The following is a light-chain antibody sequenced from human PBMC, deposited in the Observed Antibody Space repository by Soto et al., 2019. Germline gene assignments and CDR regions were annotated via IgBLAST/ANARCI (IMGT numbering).Light chain of an antibody. J-gene: IGKJ5*01. V-gene: IGKV3-20*01. CDR3: QQYGSSPLIT. CDR1: QSVSSSY. CDR2: GAY. Sequence: EIVLTQSPGTLSLSPGERATLSCRASQSVSSSYLAWYQQKPGQAPWLLIYGAYSRATGIPDRFSGSGSGTDFTLTISRLEPEDFAVYYCQQYGSSPLITFGQGTRLEIK.